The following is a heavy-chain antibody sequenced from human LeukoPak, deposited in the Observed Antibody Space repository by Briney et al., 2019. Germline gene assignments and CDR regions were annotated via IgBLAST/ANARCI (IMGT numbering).Heavy chain of an antibody. J-gene: IGHJ6*02. CDR3: ASGPPYYDFWSGYPMDV. D-gene: IGHD3-3*01. CDR1: GYTFTSYD. Sequence: ASVKVSCKASGYTFTSYDINWVRQATGQGLEWMGWMNPNSGNTGYAQKFQGRVTMTRNTSISTAYMELSSLRSEDTAVYYCASGPPYYDFWSGYPMDVWGQGTTVTVSS. V-gene: IGHV1-8*01. CDR2: MNPNSGNT.